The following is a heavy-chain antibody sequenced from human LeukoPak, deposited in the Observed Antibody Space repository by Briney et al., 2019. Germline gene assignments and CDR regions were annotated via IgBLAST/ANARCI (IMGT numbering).Heavy chain of an antibody. Sequence: GESLKISCKGSGYSFTSYWIGWVRQLPGKGLEWMGIIYPGDSDTRYSPSFQGQVTISADKSISTAYLQWSSLKASDTAMYYCARGNHYDILTGSPGNYWGQGTLVTVSS. CDR3: ARGNHYDILTGSPGNY. J-gene: IGHJ4*02. V-gene: IGHV5-51*01. D-gene: IGHD3-9*01. CDR2: IYPGDSDT. CDR1: GYSFTSYW.